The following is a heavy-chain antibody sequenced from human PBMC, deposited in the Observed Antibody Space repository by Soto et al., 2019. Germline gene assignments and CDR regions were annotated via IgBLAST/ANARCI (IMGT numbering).Heavy chain of an antibody. Sequence: PSETLSLTCEVSGVSVSNRTHYWTWIRQPPGKGLEWIGFLYYGGTNYNPSLKSRLTIALDTSKNQISLNLSSVTAADKAVYYCVRELGLTARTDGKYYYYALHVWGQGTTVTVYS. CDR1: GVSVSNRTHY. J-gene: IGHJ6*02. D-gene: IGHD6-13*01. CDR2: LYYGGT. CDR3: VRELGLTARTDGKYYYYALHV. V-gene: IGHV4-61*01.